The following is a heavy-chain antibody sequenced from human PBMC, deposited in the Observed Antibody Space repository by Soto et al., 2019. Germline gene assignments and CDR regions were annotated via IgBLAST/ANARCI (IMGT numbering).Heavy chain of an antibody. CDR1: GFTFISYA. D-gene: IGHD3-3*01. Sequence: PGWSLRLSCAASGFTFISYAMHWVRQAPGKGLEWVAVISYDGSNKYYADSVKGRFTISRDSAKNSLYLQMNSLRAEDTAVYYCARDTYYDFWSGTDYWGQGTLVTVSS. CDR3: ARDTYYDFWSGTDY. J-gene: IGHJ4*02. V-gene: IGHV3-30-3*01. CDR2: ISYDGSNK.